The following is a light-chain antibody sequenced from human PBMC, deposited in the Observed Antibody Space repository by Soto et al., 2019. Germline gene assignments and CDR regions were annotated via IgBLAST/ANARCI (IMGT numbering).Light chain of an antibody. CDR2: CAS. Sequence: DIQMTQSPSSLSASVGDRVTITCRASQDIRNDLGWYQQKPRKAPMRLIFCASNWQSWVLSRFSGSGSGTEFTLTISSLQPEDFATYYCLQHNSTPRTFGQGTKVEIK. V-gene: IGKV1-17*01. CDR1: QDIRND. J-gene: IGKJ1*01. CDR3: LQHNSTPRT.